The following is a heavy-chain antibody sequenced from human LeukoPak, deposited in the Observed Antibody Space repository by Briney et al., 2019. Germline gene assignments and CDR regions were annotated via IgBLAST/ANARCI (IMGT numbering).Heavy chain of an antibody. CDR3: ARVVVRYSSGWLTLYYFDY. Sequence: GASMKVSCKASGYTFTGYYMHWVRQAPGQGLEWMGWINPNSGGTNYAQKFQGRVTMTRDTSISTAYMELSRLRSDDTAVYYCARVVVRYSSGWLTLYYFDYWGQGTLVTVSS. CDR1: GYTFTGYY. J-gene: IGHJ4*02. CDR2: INPNSGGT. V-gene: IGHV1-2*02. D-gene: IGHD6-19*01.